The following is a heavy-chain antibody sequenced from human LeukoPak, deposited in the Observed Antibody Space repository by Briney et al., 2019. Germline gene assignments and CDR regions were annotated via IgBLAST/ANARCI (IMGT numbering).Heavy chain of an antibody. J-gene: IGHJ1*01. CDR2: IIPIFGTA. V-gene: IGHV1-69*05. D-gene: IGHD3-22*01. CDR1: GYTFTGYY. Sequence: ASVKVSCKASGYTFTGYYMHWVRQAPGQGHEWMGRIIPIFGTANYAQKFQGRVTITTDESTSTAYMELSSLRSEDTAVYYCAGWWLLSAEYFQHWGQGTLVTVSS. CDR3: AGWWLLSAEYFQH.